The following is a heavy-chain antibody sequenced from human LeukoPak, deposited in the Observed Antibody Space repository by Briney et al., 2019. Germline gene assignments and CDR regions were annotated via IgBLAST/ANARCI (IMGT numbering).Heavy chain of an antibody. J-gene: IGHJ4*02. CDR3: ARDPPYSSGWSYYFDY. V-gene: IGHV4-4*07. CDR1: GGSISSYY. D-gene: IGHD6-19*01. Sequence: SETLSLTCTVSGGSISSYYWSWIRQPAGKGLEWIGRIYTSGSTNYNPSLKSRVTMSVDTSKNQFSLKLSPVTAADTAVYYCARDPPYSSGWSYYFDYWGQGTLVTVSS. CDR2: IYTSGST.